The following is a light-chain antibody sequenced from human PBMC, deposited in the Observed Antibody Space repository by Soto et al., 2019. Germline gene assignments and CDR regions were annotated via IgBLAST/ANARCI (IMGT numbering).Light chain of an antibody. CDR1: QSLLWSSNSKSY. V-gene: IGKV4-1*01. J-gene: IGKJ1*01. CDR3: QQYYTTPVT. CDR2: WAS. Sequence: DIVMTQSPDSLAVSLGEMATINCKSSQSLLWSSNSKSYVAWYQQRPGQPPKLLIYWASTRESGVPDRFSGSDSGTDFTLTISSLQAEDVAVYYCQQYYTTPVTFGQGTKVEIK.